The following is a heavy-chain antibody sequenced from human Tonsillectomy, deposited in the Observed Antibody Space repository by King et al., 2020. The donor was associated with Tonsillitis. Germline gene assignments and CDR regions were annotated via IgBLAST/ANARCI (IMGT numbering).Heavy chain of an antibody. Sequence: VQLVESGGGVVQPGRSLRLSCAASGFSFSNHAMHWVRQAPGKGLEWVAVIPFDRSNTYYADSVKGRFTVSRDNSKNTLYLQMNSRRADDTAMYYCVRVSSGLLPTDYWGQGTLVIVSS. J-gene: IGHJ4*02. D-gene: IGHD2-15*01. CDR3: VRVSSGLLPTDY. V-gene: IGHV3-30*04. CDR1: GFSFSNHA. CDR2: IPFDRSNT.